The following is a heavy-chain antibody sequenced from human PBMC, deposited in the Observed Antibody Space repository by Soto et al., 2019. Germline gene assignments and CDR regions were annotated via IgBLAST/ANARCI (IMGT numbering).Heavy chain of an antibody. Sequence: YETLSLTCTVSGGCVSSGSYYWSWIRQPPGKGLEWIGYIYYSGSTNYNPSLKSRVTISVDTSKNQFSLKLSSVTAADTAVYYCARINILTGYSSGYYYYGMDVWGQGPTVTVSS. CDR3: ARINILTGYSSGYYYYGMDV. J-gene: IGHJ6*02. CDR2: IYYSGST. V-gene: IGHV4-61*01. CDR1: GGCVSSGSYY. D-gene: IGHD3-9*01.